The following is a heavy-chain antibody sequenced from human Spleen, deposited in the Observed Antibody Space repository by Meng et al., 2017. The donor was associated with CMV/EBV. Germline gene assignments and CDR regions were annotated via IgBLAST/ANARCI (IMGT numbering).Heavy chain of an antibody. CDR1: GFTFSSYA. CDR3: ARDLRTTVVTMADY. J-gene: IGHJ4*02. CDR2: ISYDGSNK. D-gene: IGHD4-23*01. Sequence: ASGFTFSSYAMHWVRQAPGKGLEWVAVISYDGSNKYYADSVKGRFTISRDNSKNTLYLQMNSLRAEDTAVYYCARDLRTTVVTMADYGGQGTLVTVSS. V-gene: IGHV3-30-3*01.